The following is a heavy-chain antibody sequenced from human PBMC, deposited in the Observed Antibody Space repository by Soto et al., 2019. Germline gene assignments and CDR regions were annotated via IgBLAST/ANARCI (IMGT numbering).Heavy chain of an antibody. CDR3: VRGEKYYIATGKLYYFPGMDV. Sequence: QVQLVQSGAEVKKPGSSVKVSCKASGLIFSSYAISWVRQAPGQGLEWVGGILPIFGTTNYAQRFKGRVTITADTSTTTTYLDLSSLRSEDTAVYFCVRGEKYYIATGKLYYFPGMDVWGQGTTVTVSS. J-gene: IGHJ6*02. CDR1: GLIFSSYA. V-gene: IGHV1-69*06. D-gene: IGHD3-9*01. CDR2: ILPIFGTT.